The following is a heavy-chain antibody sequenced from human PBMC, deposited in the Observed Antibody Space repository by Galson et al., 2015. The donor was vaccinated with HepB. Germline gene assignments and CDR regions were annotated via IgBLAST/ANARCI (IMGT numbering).Heavy chain of an antibody. CDR2: KSYEGSKK. Sequence: SLRLSCAASGFTFRSYGMHWVRQAPGKGLEWVAFKSYEGSKKYYGDLVKGRFTISRDSSKNTVFLQMNSLRGEDTAVYYCAKDAAGSGWKIFDYWGQGTLVTVSS. D-gene: IGHD6-19*01. J-gene: IGHJ4*02. V-gene: IGHV3-30*18. CDR3: AKDAAGSGWKIFDY. CDR1: GFTFRSYG.